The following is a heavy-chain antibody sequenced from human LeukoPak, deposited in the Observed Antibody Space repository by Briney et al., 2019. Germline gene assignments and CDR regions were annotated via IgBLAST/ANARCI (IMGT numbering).Heavy chain of an antibody. Sequence: PGGSLRLSCLTSGFTFVNASMSWVRQAPGKGLEWVGLMKSKPEGGTTFYAAPVRGRFTISRDDSRNTLYLQMTSLTIGDTGVYYCTTGNPWGQGTLVTVSS. CDR1: GFTFVNAS. CDR2: MKSKPEGGTT. CDR3: TTGNP. J-gene: IGHJ5*02. V-gene: IGHV3-15*01.